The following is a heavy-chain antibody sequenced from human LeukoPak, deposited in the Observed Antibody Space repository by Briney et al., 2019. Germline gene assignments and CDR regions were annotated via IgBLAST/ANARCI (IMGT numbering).Heavy chain of an antibody. CDR1: GYTFTSYY. V-gene: IGHV1-46*01. Sequence: ASVKVSCKASGYTFTSYYKHWVRQAPGQGLEWMGIINPSGGSTSYAQKFQGRVTMTRDTSTSTVYMELSSLRSEDTAVYYCARVRKYYYDSSGYYYWGQGTLVTVSS. CDR2: INPSGGST. J-gene: IGHJ4*02. D-gene: IGHD3-22*01. CDR3: ARVRKYYYDSSGYYY.